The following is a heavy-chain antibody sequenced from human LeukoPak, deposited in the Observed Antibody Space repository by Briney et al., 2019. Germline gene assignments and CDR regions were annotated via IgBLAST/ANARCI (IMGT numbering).Heavy chain of an antibody. CDR2: ISGSGGST. CDR3: AKRGGVGDILTGYYQPTYYYYYMDV. V-gene: IGHV3-23*01. CDR1: GFTFSSYA. D-gene: IGHD3-9*01. J-gene: IGHJ6*03. Sequence: GGSLRLSCAASGFTFSSYAMSWVRQAPGKGLEWVSAISGSGGSTYYADSVKGRFTISRDNSKNTLYLQMNSLRAEDTAGYYCAKRGGVGDILTGYYQPTYYYYYMDVWGKGTTVTVSS.